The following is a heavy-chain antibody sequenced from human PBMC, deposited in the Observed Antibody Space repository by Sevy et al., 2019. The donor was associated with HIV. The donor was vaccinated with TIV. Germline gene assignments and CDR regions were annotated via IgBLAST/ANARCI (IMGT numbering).Heavy chain of an antibody. J-gene: IGHJ4*01. D-gene: IGHD3-3*01. Sequence: GGSLRLSCAVSGFNFSNYSMDWVRQAPGKGLEWVSSISSSGSYIYYSDSLKARITISRDNAKNSVYLQMNSLRAEDTAVYYCARDPPSYYDYRTGYHDFWGQGTRVTVSS. CDR2: ISSSGSYI. V-gene: IGHV3-21*01. CDR1: GFNFSNYS. CDR3: ARDPPSYYDYRTGYHDF.